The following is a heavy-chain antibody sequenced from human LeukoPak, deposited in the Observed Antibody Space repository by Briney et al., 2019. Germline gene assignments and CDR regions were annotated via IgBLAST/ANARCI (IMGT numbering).Heavy chain of an antibody. CDR1: GYSFTSYW. CDR3: ARLPPDYDILTGNYFGSSSYYFDY. J-gene: IGHJ4*02. D-gene: IGHD3-9*01. CDR2: IYPGDSDT. Sequence: GESLKISCKGSGYSFTSYWIGWVRQMPGKGLEWMGIIYPGDSDTRYSPSFQGQVTISADKSISTAYLQWSSLKASDTAMYYCARLPPDYDILTGNYFGSSSYYFDYWGQGTLVTVSS. V-gene: IGHV5-51*01.